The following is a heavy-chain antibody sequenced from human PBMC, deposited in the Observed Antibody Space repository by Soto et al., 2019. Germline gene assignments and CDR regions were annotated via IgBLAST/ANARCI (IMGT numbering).Heavy chain of an antibody. J-gene: IGHJ5*02. D-gene: IGHD6-13*01. CDR3: GRRGYGSSWFDP. V-gene: IGHV4-39*01. CDR1: GDSISSTTYY. CDR2: IYYTGRT. Sequence: QLQLQESGPGLVKPSETLSLTCTVSGDSISSTTYYWGWIRQPPGKGLEWIAIIYYTGRTYFNPSLKSRLXXXVXXSTNPFSLKLSSVTAADTAVYYCGRRGYGSSWFDPWGQGTLVSVSS.